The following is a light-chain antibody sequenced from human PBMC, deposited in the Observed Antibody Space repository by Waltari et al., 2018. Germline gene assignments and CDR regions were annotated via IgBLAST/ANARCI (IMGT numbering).Light chain of an antibody. V-gene: IGKV3-20*01. CDR2: GAS. J-gene: IGKJ1*01. Sequence: IVLTQSPGPLSLSPGERATLSCRASQSITTSSLAWYQQKPGQAPRLLIYGASSRATDIPDRFGGSGSGRDFTLTISRLEPEDFAVYYCQQDGSSTWTFGQGTKVEVK. CDR1: QSITTSS. CDR3: QQDGSSTWT.